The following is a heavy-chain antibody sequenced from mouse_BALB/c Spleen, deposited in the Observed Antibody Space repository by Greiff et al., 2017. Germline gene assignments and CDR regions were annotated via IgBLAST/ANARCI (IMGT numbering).Heavy chain of an antibody. V-gene: IGHV2-9*02. CDR3: ARHYYDYVYAMDY. CDR2: IWAGGST. D-gene: IGHD2-4*01. CDR1: GFSLTSYG. J-gene: IGHJ4*01. Sequence: VKLVESGPGLVAPSQSLSITCTVSGFSLTSYGVHWVRQPPGKGLEWLGVIWAGGSTNYNSALMSRLSISKDNSKSQVFLKMNSLQTDDTAMYYCARHYYDYVYAMDYWGQGTSVTVSS.